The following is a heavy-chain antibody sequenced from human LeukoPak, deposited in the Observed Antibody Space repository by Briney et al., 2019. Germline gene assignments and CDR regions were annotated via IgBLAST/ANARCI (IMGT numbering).Heavy chain of an antibody. CDR3: ARAARQGFTMIVVPFFYFDL. CDR1: GGSISSGASD. V-gene: IGHV4-31*03. J-gene: IGHJ2*01. CDR2: INHSGST. Sequence: SETLSLTCTISGGSISSGASDWGWIRQHPKRGLEWVGYINHSGSTYYNPSLGSRVTMSVDTSKNQFSLKLSSVTAADSAVYYCARAARQGFTMIVVPFFYFDLWGRGTLVTVSS. D-gene: IGHD3-22*01.